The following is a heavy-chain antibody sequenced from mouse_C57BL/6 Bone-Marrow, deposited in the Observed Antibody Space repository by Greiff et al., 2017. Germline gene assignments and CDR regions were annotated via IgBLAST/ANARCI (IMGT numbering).Heavy chain of an antibody. Sequence: VQLQESGAELVKPGASVKISCKASGYAFSSYWMNWVKQRPGKGLEWIGQIYPGDGDTNYNGKFKGKATLTADKSSSTAYMQLRSLTSEDSAVYFCARSGYDYDFDYWGQGTTLTVSS. CDR1: GYAFSSYW. J-gene: IGHJ2*01. CDR2: IYPGDGDT. D-gene: IGHD2-4*01. V-gene: IGHV1-80*01. CDR3: ARSGYDYDFDY.